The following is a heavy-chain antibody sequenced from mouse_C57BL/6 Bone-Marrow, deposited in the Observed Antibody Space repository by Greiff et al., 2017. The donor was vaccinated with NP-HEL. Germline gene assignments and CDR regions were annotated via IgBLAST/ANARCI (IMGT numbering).Heavy chain of an antibody. CDR2: INPGSGGT. V-gene: IGHV1-54*01. CDR1: GYAFTNYL. D-gene: IGHD2-4*01. J-gene: IGHJ2*01. Sequence: VQLQQSGAELVRPGTSVKVSCKASGYAFTNYLIEWVKQRPGQGLEWIGVINPGSGGTNYNEKFKGKATLTADKSSSTAYMQLSNLTSEDSAVYFCARYGYYDFFDYWGQGTTLTVSS. CDR3: ARYGYYDFFDY.